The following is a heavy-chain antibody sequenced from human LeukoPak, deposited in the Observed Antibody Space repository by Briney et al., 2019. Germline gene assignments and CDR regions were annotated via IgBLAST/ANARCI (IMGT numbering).Heavy chain of an antibody. CDR3: AKGSSSSRPYYFDY. CDR1: GFTFSSYA. CDR2: IAGSGGDT. Sequence: PGGSLRLSCAASGFTFSSYAMSWVRQAPGKGLEWVSAIAGSGGDTYHADSVKGRFTISRDNSKNTLYLQVNSLRVEDTALYYCAKGSSSSRPYYFDYWGQGTLVTVSS. V-gene: IGHV3-23*01. J-gene: IGHJ4*02. D-gene: IGHD6-6*01.